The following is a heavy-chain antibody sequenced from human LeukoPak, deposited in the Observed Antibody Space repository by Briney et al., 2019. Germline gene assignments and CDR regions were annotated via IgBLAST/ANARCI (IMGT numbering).Heavy chain of an antibody. CDR1: GGTFSSYA. Sequence: ASVEVSCKASGGTFSSYAISWVRQAPGQGLEWMGGIIPIFGTANYAQKFQGRVTITTDESTSTAYMELSSLRSEDTAVYYCARGRRDYDFWSGYHPGAFDIWGQGTMVTVSS. D-gene: IGHD3-3*01. J-gene: IGHJ3*02. V-gene: IGHV1-69*05. CDR3: ARGRRDYDFWSGYHPGAFDI. CDR2: IIPIFGTA.